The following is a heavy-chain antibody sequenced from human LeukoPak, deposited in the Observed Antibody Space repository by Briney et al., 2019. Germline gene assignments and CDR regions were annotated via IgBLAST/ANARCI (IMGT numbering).Heavy chain of an antibody. CDR1: GGSISSYY. CDR3: ARELPYPYDSSGCHDY. J-gene: IGHJ4*02. Sequence: SETLSLTCTVSGGSISSYYWSWIRQPPGKGLEWIGYIYYSGSTNYNPSLKSRVTISVDTSKNQFSLKLSSVTAADTAVYYCARELPYPYDSSGCHDYWGQGTLVTVSS. V-gene: IGHV4-59*01. CDR2: IYYSGST. D-gene: IGHD3-22*01.